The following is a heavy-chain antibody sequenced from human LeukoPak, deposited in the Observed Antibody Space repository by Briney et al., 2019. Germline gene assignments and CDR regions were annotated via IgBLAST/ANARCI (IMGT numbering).Heavy chain of an antibody. Sequence: SETLSLTCTVSGGSISSYYWSWIRQPPGKGLDWIGYIYYSGSTNYNPSLKSRVTISVDTSKNQFSLKLSSVTAADTAVYYCARGGSWYSKAYFDYWGQGTLVTVSS. CDR2: IYYSGST. D-gene: IGHD6-13*01. CDR1: GGSISSYY. CDR3: ARGGSWYSKAYFDY. V-gene: IGHV4-59*01. J-gene: IGHJ4*02.